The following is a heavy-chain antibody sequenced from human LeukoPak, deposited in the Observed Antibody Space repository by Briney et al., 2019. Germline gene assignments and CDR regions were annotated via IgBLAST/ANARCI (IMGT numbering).Heavy chain of an antibody. J-gene: IGHJ4*02. CDR2: VFYSGST. D-gene: IGHD1-26*01. CDR3: AREVGGSVGVFDY. Sequence: PSETLSLTCTVSGGSISNYYWSWIRQPPGKGLEWIGYVFYSGSTNYNLSLKSRVTISVDTSKNQFSLKLSSVTAADTAVYYCAREVGGSVGVFDYWGQGTLVTVSS. V-gene: IGHV4-59*01. CDR1: GGSISNYY.